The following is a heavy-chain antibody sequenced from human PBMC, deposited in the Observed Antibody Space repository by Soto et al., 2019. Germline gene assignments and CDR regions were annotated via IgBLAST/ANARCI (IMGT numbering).Heavy chain of an antibody. D-gene: IGHD3-16*02. CDR3: ARANPTKYYDYVWGDYRRGGMDV. Sequence: QLQLVQSGAEVKKPGSSVKVSCKASGGTFSAYAISWVRQAPGQGLEWMGGILPLSGTTNYTQRFQGRVTISADKSTRPAYMELSSLRAEDTAVYYCARANPTKYYDYVWGDYRRGGMDVWGQGTTVTVSS. CDR2: ILPLSGTT. J-gene: IGHJ6*02. CDR1: GGTFSAYA. V-gene: IGHV1-69*06.